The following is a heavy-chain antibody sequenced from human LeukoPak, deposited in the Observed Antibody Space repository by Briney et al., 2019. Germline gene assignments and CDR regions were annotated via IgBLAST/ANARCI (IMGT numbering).Heavy chain of an antibody. D-gene: IGHD3-10*01. Sequence: ASVKVSCKASGYTFTSYGISWVRQAPGRGLEWMGWISAYNGNTNYAQKLQGRVTMTTDTSTSTAYMELRSLRSDDTAVYYCARDPSDRRSDAFDIWGQGTMVTVSS. CDR1: GYTFTSYG. J-gene: IGHJ3*02. V-gene: IGHV1-18*01. CDR2: ISAYNGNT. CDR3: ARDPSDRRSDAFDI.